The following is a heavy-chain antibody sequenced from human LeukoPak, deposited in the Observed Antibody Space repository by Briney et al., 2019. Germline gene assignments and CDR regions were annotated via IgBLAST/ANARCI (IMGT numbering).Heavy chain of an antibody. CDR1: GFTFSNYA. V-gene: IGHV3-23*01. CDR2: ISATGGST. J-gene: IGHJ4*02. CDR3: ATRQRIAAAGTIPDY. D-gene: IGHD6-13*01. Sequence: GGSLRLSCAASGFTFSNYAMTWVRQAPGKGLEWVSAISATGGSTYYADSVKGRFTISRDNSKNTLYLQMNSLRAEDTALYFCATRQRIAAAGTIPDYWGQGTLVTVSS.